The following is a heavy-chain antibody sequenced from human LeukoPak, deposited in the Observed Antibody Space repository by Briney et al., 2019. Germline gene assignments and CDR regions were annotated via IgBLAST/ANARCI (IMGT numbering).Heavy chain of an antibody. J-gene: IGHJ4*02. CDR3: AKDCCARSDGWYEN. D-gene: IGHD6-19*01. V-gene: IGHV3-23*01. CDR1: GFTFSSYA. CDR2: ISGSGGST. Sequence: PGGSLRLSCAASGFTFSSYAMSWVRQAPGKGLEWVSAISGSGGSTYYADSVKGRFTISRDNSKNTLYLQMNSLRAEDTAVYYCAKDCCARSDGWYENWGQGTLVTVSS.